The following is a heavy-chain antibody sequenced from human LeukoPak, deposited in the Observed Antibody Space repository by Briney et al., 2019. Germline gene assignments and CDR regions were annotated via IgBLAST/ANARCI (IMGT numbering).Heavy chain of an antibody. CDR2: INHSGSSGIT. J-gene: IGHJ4*02. D-gene: IGHD4/OR15-4a*01. CDR3: ARGRSNRDS. CDR1: GGSFSGYY. V-gene: IGHV4-34*01. Sequence: PSETLSLTCAVYGGSFSGYYWTWIRQAPGKGLEWIGEINHSGSSGITNYNPSLKSRVTISVDTSRKQFFLKLSSVTVADTAVYHCARGRSNRDSWGQGTLVTVSS.